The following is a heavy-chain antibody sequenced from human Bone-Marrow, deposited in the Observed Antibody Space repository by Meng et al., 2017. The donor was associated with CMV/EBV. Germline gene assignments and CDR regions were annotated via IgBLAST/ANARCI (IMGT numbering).Heavy chain of an antibody. V-gene: IGHV3-23*01. D-gene: IGHD3-3*01. CDR3: ARDLPTYYDFWSGYYGNYYYGMDV. J-gene: IGHJ6*02. CDR1: GFTFSSYA. CDR2: ISGSGGST. Sequence: GESLKISCAASGFTFSSYAMSWVRQAPGKGLEWVSAISGSGGSTYYADSVKGRFTISRDNSKNTLYLQMNSLRAEDTAVYYCARDLPTYYDFWSGYYGNYYYGMDVCGQGTTVTVSS.